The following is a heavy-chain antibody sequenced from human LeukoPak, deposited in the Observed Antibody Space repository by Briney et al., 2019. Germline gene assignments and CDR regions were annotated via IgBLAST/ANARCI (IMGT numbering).Heavy chain of an antibody. J-gene: IGHJ4*02. D-gene: IGHD3-22*01. CDR1: GFTFSSYA. Sequence: GGSLRLSCAASGFTFSSYAMHWVRQAPGKRLEWVAVISYDGSNKYYADSVKGRFTISRDNSKNTLYLQMNSLRAEDTAVYYCARDLGYYDSSGYWGSFDYWGQGTLVTVSS. V-gene: IGHV3-30-3*01. CDR2: ISYDGSNK. CDR3: ARDLGYYDSSGYWGSFDY.